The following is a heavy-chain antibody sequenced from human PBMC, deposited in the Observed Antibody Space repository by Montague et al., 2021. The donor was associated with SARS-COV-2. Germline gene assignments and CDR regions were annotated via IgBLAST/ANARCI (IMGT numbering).Heavy chain of an antibody. CDR2: IYYTGST. CDR3: ARVGWELRVRDYYFDY. Sequence: SETLSLPCTVSGGSISLYYWSWIWQPPGKGLEWIGNIYYTGSTNYYSSLKSRLTISVDTSENQFSLKVTSVTPADTAVYCCARVGWELRVRDYYFDYWGQGTLGTVSS. CDR1: GGSISLYY. V-gene: IGHV4-59*01. J-gene: IGHJ4*02. D-gene: IGHD1-26*01.